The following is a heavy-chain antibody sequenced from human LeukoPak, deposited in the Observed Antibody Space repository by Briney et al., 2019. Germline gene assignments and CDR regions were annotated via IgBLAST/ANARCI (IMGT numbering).Heavy chain of an antibody. CDR3: ARGRFSGPDDY. J-gene: IGHJ4*02. Sequence: GGSLRLSCAVSEFIVSSNYMNWVRQAPGKGLEWVSVIYSGGATYYADSVRGRFTISRDNSKNMVSLQMTSLGAEDTAVYYCARGRFSGPDDYWGQGTLVTVSS. D-gene: IGHD6-19*01. CDR1: EFIVSSNY. CDR2: IYSGGAT. V-gene: IGHV3-53*01.